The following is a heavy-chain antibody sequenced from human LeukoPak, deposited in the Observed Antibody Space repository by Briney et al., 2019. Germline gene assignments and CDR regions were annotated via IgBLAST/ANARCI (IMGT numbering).Heavy chain of an antibody. D-gene: IGHD5-12*01. J-gene: IGHJ4*02. Sequence: GGSLRLSCAASGFTFDDYAMHWVRQAPGKGLEWVSGISWNSGSIGYADSVKGRFTISRDNAKNSLYLQMNSLRAEDMALYYCAKDRGDSGYEFFDYWGQGTLVNVSS. CDR2: ISWNSGSI. CDR1: GFTFDDYA. CDR3: AKDRGDSGYEFFDY. V-gene: IGHV3-9*03.